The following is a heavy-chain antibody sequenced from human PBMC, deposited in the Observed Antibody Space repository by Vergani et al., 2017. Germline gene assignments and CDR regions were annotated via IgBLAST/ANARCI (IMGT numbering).Heavy chain of an antibody. Sequence: QVHLQESGPGLVKPSQTLSLTCTVSGGPISSVGYYWSWIRQHPGKGLEWIGYIYYSGSTYYNPYLKSRVTISVDTSKNQFSLKLSSVTAADTAVYYCAREAVVVPAAKYYFDYWGQGTLVTVSS. CDR3: AREAVVVPAAKYYFDY. V-gene: IGHV4-31*03. J-gene: IGHJ4*02. CDR1: GGPISSVGYY. D-gene: IGHD2-2*01. CDR2: IYYSGST.